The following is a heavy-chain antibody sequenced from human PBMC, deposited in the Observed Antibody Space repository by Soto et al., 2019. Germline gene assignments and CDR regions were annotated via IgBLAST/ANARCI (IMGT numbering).Heavy chain of an antibody. Sequence: GGSLRLSCAASGFTFDDYTMHWVRQAPGKGLEWVSLISWDGGSTYYADSVKGRFTISRDNSKNSLYLQMNSLRTEDTALYYCAKALSPDYYGSGSPYYYYYGMDVWGQGTTVTVSS. J-gene: IGHJ6*02. CDR1: GFTFDDYT. D-gene: IGHD3-10*01. CDR3: AKALSPDYYGSGSPYYYYYGMDV. CDR2: ISWDGGST. V-gene: IGHV3-43*01.